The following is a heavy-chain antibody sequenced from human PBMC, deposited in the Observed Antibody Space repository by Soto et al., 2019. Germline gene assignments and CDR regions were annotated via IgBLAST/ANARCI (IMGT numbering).Heavy chain of an antibody. CDR3: GRDPYYYDSSGEDAFDI. V-gene: IGHV1-69*08. CDR2: IIPILGIA. D-gene: IGHD3-22*01. Sequence: QVQLVQSGAEVKKPGSSVKVSCKASGGTFSSYTISWVRQAPGQGLEWMGRIIPILGIANYAQKFQGRVTITADKSTSTAYMELSSLRSEDTAVYYCGRDPYYYDSSGEDAFDIWGQGTMVTVSS. J-gene: IGHJ3*02. CDR1: GGTFSSYT.